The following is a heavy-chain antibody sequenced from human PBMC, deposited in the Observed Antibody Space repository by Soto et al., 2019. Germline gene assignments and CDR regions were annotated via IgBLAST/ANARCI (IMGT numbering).Heavy chain of an antibody. CDR2: ISHSGST. CDR3: AREYTYGSNFFDC. Sequence: QVQLQESGPGLVKPSQTLSLTCTVSGGSISSAAYYWSWIRQHPGKDLEWIGYISHSGSTYYTPSLKSRGIISADTSKNQFSLNLNSVTAADTAVYYCAREYTYGSNFFDCWGQGALVTVSS. V-gene: IGHV4-31*03. CDR1: GGSISSAAYY. D-gene: IGHD5-18*01. J-gene: IGHJ4*02.